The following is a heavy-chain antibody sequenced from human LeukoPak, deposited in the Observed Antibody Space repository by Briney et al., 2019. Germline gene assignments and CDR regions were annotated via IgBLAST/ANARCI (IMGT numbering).Heavy chain of an antibody. J-gene: IGHJ4*02. V-gene: IGHV1-2*02. D-gene: IGHD1-14*01. CDR2: INPNSGGT. CDR3: ARVSGQPNRFLSRY. CDR1: GYTFTGYY. Sequence: GASVKVSCKASGYTFTGYYMHWVRQAPGQGLERMGWINPNSGGTNYAQKFQGRVTMTRDTSISTAYMELSRLRSDDTAVYYCARVSGQPNRFLSRYWGQGTLVTVSS.